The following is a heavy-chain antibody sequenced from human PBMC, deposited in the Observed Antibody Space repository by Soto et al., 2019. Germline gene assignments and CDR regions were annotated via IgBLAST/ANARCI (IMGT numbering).Heavy chain of an antibody. CDR2: INSDGSST. J-gene: IGHJ6*02. CDR1: GSTFSNDW. CDR3: ARDRSYSLDV. Sequence: QTGGSLRLSCAVSGSTFSNDWMHWVRQAPGKGLVWVSHINSDGSSTNYADFVKGRFTIARDNAKNTVYLQMNSPRAEDTAVYYCARDRSYSLDVWGQGTTVTVSS. V-gene: IGHV3-74*01.